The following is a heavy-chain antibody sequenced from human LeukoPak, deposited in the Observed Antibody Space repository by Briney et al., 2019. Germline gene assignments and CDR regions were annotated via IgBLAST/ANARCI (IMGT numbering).Heavy chain of an antibody. CDR1: GFTFSSYW. CDR3: ASCVAVPGLPDY. D-gene: IGHD6-19*01. CDR2: INSDGSDT. J-gene: IGHJ4*02. Sequence: QPGGSLSLSCAASGFTFSSYWMYWVRRAPGKGLVWVSRINSDGSDTSYADSVQGRFTISRDNAKNTLYLQMNSLRAEDTAVYYCASCVAVPGLPDYWGQGTLVTVSS. V-gene: IGHV3-74*01.